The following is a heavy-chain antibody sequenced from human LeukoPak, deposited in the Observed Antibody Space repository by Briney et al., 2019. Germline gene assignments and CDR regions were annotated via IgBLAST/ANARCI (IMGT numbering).Heavy chain of an antibody. J-gene: IGHJ2*01. CDR2: IYYSGST. D-gene: IGHD4-17*01. CDR1: GGSISSGDYY. CDR3: ARVGYGDYVRWYFDL. Sequence: SQTLSLTCTVSGGSISSGDYYWSWIRQPPGKGLEWIGYIYYSGSTYYNPSLKSRVTISVDTSKNQFSLKLSSVTAADTAVYYCARVGYGDYVRWYFDLWGRGTLVTVSS. V-gene: IGHV4-30-4*01.